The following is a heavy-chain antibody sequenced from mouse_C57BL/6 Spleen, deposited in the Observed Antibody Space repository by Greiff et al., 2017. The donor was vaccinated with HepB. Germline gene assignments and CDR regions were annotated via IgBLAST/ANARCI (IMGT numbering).Heavy chain of an antibody. J-gene: IGHJ2*01. CDR1: GYTFTSYW. CDR2: IDPSDSYT. D-gene: IGHD1-1*01. CDR3: ARNLGYGSSLDY. V-gene: IGHV1-50*01. Sequence: QVQLQQPGAELVKPGASVKLSCKASGYTFTSYWMQWVKQRPGQGLEWIGEIDPSDSYTNYNQKFKGKATLTVDTSSSTAYMQLSSLTSEDSAVSYCARNLGYGSSLDYWGQGTTLTVSS.